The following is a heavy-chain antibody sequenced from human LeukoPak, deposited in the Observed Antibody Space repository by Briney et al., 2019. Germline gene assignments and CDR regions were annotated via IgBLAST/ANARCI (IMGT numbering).Heavy chain of an antibody. J-gene: IGHJ4*01. CDR2: IRSSGDNT. CDR3: AKDGRVTIFGGPFGDY. CDR1: GFTVSSNY. Sequence: GGSLRLSCAASGFTVSSNYMSWVRQAPGKGLEWVAAIRSSGDNTYYADSVKGRFTISRDNSKNTLYLQMNSLRAEDTAVYYCAKDGRVTIFGGPFGDYWGQGTLVTVSS. V-gene: IGHV3-23*01. D-gene: IGHD3-3*01.